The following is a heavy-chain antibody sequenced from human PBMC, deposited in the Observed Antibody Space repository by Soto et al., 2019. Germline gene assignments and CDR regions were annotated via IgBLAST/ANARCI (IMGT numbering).Heavy chain of an antibody. Sequence: ASVKVSCKASGYTFTSYGISWVRQAPGQGLEWMGWISAYNGNTNYAQKLQGRVTMTTDTSTSTAYMELRSLRSDDTAVYYCARVQSYYDILTGYYKENYYYGMDVWGQGTTVTVSS. CDR1: GYTFTSYG. D-gene: IGHD3-9*01. CDR3: ARVQSYYDILTGYYKENYYYGMDV. CDR2: ISAYNGNT. J-gene: IGHJ6*02. V-gene: IGHV1-18*01.